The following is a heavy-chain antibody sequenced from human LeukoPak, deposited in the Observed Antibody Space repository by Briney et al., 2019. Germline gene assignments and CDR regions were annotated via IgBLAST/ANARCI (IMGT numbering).Heavy chain of an antibody. CDR1: GYSISSGYY. J-gene: IGHJ5*02. CDR2: IYHSGST. CDR3: ARAPSYCSSTSCSNWFDP. Sequence: SETLSLTCAVSGYSISSGYYWGWIRQPPGKGLEWIGSIYHSGSTYYNPSLKSRVTISVDTSKNQFSLKLSSVTAADTAVYYCARAPSYCSSTSCSNWFDPWGQGTLVTVSS. V-gene: IGHV4-38-2*01. D-gene: IGHD2-2*01.